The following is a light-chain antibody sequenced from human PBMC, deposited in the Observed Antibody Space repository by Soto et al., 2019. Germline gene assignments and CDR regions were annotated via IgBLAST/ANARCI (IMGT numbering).Light chain of an antibody. Sequence: QSVLTQPASVSGSPGQSITISCTGTSSDVGAYDFVSWYQHSPGRAPKLVTFDVTHRPPGISDRFSGSKSANTASLTISGLQAADEAEYYCSSYTNINTRACVFGTGTKLTVL. V-gene: IGLV2-14*01. CDR3: SSYTNINTRACV. J-gene: IGLJ1*01. CDR2: DVT. CDR1: SSDVGAYDF.